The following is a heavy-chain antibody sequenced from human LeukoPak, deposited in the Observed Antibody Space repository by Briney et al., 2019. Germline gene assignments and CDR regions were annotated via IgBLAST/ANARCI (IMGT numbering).Heavy chain of an antibody. CDR1: GFTVSSNY. CDR2: IYSGGST. V-gene: IGHV3-53*01. Sequence: PGWSLRLSCAASGFTVSSNYMSWVRQAPGKGLEWVSVIYSGGSTYYADSVKGRFTISRDNSKNTLYLQMNSLRAEDTAVYYCARDTYYDSSGYPSWFDPWGQGTLVTVSS. CDR3: ARDTYYDSSGYPSWFDP. D-gene: IGHD3-22*01. J-gene: IGHJ5*02.